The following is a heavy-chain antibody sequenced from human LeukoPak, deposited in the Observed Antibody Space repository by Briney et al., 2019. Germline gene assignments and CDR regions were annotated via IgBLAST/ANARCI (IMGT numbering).Heavy chain of an antibody. CDR2: INSDGSST. V-gene: IGHV3-74*01. CDR1: GFTFSSYW. J-gene: IGHJ4*02. D-gene: IGHD3-16*01. CDR3: EREKGGPDY. Sequence: PGGSLRLSCAASGFTFSSYWMHWVRQAPGKGLVWVSRINSDGSSTAYADSVKGRFTISRDNAKNTLFLQMDSLRAEDTALYYCEREKGGPDYGGEGTQATFSS.